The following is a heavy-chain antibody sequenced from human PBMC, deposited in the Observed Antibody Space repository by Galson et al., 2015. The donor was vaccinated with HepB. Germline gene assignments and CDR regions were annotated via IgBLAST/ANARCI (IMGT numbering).Heavy chain of an antibody. J-gene: IGHJ5*02. CDR1: GYTFTSYA. CDR2: INAGNDNT. Sequence: SVKVSCKASGYTFTSYAMHWVRQAPGQRLEWMGWINAGNDNTKYSQKFQGRVTITRDTSASTAYMELSSLRTEDTAVYYCARDQYSDLWSGNPQINWFDPWGQGTLVTVSS. CDR3: ARDQYSDLWSGNPQINWFDP. V-gene: IGHV1-3*01. D-gene: IGHD3-3*01.